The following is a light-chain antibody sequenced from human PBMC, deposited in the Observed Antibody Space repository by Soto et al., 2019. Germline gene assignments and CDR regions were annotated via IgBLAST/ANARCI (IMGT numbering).Light chain of an antibody. CDR3: QVWDSSSDNYV. CDR1: NIGSKS. J-gene: IGLJ1*01. Sequence: SYELTQPPSVSVAPGQTARITCGGNNIGSKSVHWYQQKPGQAPVLVVYDDSDRPSGIHERFSGSNSGNTATLTISRVEDGDEADYYCQVWDSSSDNYVFGNGTKVTVL. V-gene: IGLV3-21*02. CDR2: DDS.